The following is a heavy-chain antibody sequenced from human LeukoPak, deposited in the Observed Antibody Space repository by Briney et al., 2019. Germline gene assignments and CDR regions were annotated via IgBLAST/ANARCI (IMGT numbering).Heavy chain of an antibody. Sequence: SETLSLTCNVSGGSISSGDKYWSWIRQPPGKGLEWVAYMYYSGSTYYNPSLKSRVTMSADTSKNQLSLKLSSVTAADTAVYYCARPYYYDSRIDPWGQGILVTVSS. V-gene: IGHV4-30-4*01. CDR3: ARPYYYDSRIDP. D-gene: IGHD3-22*01. J-gene: IGHJ5*02. CDR2: MYYSGST. CDR1: GGSISSGDKY.